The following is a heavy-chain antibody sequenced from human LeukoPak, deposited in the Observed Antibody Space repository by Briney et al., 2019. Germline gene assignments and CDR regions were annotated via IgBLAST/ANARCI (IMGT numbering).Heavy chain of an antibody. J-gene: IGHJ4*02. CDR1: GFTFGDYA. CDR3: AKGDQGPVAYYDFWSGYSTGGIDY. CDR2: ISNSGANA. D-gene: IGHD3-3*01. Sequence: GGSLRLSCTASGFTFGDYAMSWVRQAPGKGLEWVSVISNSGANAYYLDSVKGRFTISRDNSKNTLYLQMNSLRGEDTAVYYCAKGDQGPVAYYDFWSGYSTGGIDYWGQGTLVTVSS. V-gene: IGHV3-23*01.